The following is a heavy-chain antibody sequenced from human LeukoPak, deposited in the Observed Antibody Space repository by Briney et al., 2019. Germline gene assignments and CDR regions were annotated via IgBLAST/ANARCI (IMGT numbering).Heavy chain of an antibody. Sequence: ASVKVSCKASGGTLSSYAISWVRQAPGQGLEWMGGIIPIFGTANYAQKFQGRVTITADESTSTAYMELSSLRSEDTAVYYCARHTYGPFNEYWGQGTLVTVSS. CDR2: IIPIFGTA. CDR1: GGTLSSYA. V-gene: IGHV1-69*13. J-gene: IGHJ4*02. CDR3: ARHTYGPFNEY. D-gene: IGHD5-18*01.